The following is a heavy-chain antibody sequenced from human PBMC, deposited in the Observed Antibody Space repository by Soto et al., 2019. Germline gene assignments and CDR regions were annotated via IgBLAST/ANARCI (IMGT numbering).Heavy chain of an antibody. J-gene: IGHJ4*02. CDR3: ARGRQWLDD. V-gene: IGHV4-59*02. CDR2: IYYSGST. Sequence: QVQLQESGPGLVKPSETLSLTGTVSGGSVSGYYWSWIRQPPGKGLEWIGYIYYSGSTNYNPSLKRRVTISVDTSKNQFSLKLSSVTAADTAVYYCARGRQWLDDWGQGTLVTVSS. D-gene: IGHD6-19*01. CDR1: GGSVSGYY.